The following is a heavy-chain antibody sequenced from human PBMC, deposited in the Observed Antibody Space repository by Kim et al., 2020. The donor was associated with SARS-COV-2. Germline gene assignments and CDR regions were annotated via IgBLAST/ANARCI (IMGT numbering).Heavy chain of an antibody. CDR3: ARGGWREPNYS. CDR1: GFIFRDYY. CDR2: ISKSSATI. Sequence: GGSLRLSCTASGFIFRDYYMSWIRQTPGKGLEWISYISKSSATIDYADSVRGRFTISRDNGKNSLFLEMYSLRVEDTAVYYCARGGWREPNYSWGQGTPVTVSS. D-gene: IGHD2-15*01. J-gene: IGHJ4*02. V-gene: IGHV3-11*01.